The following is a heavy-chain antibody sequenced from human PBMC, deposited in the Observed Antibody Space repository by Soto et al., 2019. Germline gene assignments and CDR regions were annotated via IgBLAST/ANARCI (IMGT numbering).Heavy chain of an antibody. CDR2: ISRSSSYI. CDR3: ARGIDSGVRGVHYYYGMDV. V-gene: IGHV3-21*01. D-gene: IGHD3-10*01. CDR1: GFTLSSYS. Sequence: GGSLRLSCAASGFTLSSYSMNWVRQAPGKGLEWVSSISRSSSYIYYADSVKGRFTISRDNAKNSLYLQMNSLRAEDTAVHYCARGIDSGVRGVHYYYGMDVWGQGTTVTVSS. J-gene: IGHJ6*02.